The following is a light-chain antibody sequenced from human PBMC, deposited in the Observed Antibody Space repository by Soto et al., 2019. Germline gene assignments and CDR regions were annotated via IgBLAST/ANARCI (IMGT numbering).Light chain of an antibody. J-gene: IGKJ2*02. V-gene: IGKV3-20*01. CDR1: ETVTSKF. CDR2: GAS. CDR3: QQYGLSPCS. Sequence: EIVLTQSPGTLSLSPGETATLSCEASETVTSKFLAWYQQKPGQAPRLLIYGASNRASGISDRFSGSGSGTDFTLTIFSLEPEDFAVYYCQQYGLSPCSFGQGTKVE.